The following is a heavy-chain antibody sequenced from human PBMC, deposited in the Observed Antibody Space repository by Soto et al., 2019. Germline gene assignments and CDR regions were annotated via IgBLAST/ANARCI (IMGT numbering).Heavy chain of an antibody. CDR2: IIPIFGTA. J-gene: IGHJ6*02. D-gene: IGHD4-4*01. Sequence: QVQLVQSGAEVKKPGSSVKVSCKASGGTFSSYAISWVRQAPGQGLEWMGGIIPIFGTANYAQKFQGRVTITADKSTSTAYMELSSLRSEDTAVYYCARDRVEMATITHYYCGMDVWGQGTTVTVSS. CDR1: GGTFSSYA. CDR3: ARDRVEMATITHYYCGMDV. V-gene: IGHV1-69*06.